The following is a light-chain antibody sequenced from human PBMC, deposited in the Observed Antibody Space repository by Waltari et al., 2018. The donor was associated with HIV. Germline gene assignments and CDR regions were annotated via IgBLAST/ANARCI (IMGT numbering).Light chain of an antibody. CDR2: KDS. CDR3: QSADASDTFLWV. Sequence: SYELTQTPSVSVSPGQTARITCSGDGLSKQYTYWYQQRPGPAPVLVIYKDSERPSVIPERYSGYSSGTTVTLTISGVQAEDEADYYCQSADASDTFLWVFGGGTKVTVL. V-gene: IGLV3-25*03. CDR1: GLSKQY. J-gene: IGLJ3*02.